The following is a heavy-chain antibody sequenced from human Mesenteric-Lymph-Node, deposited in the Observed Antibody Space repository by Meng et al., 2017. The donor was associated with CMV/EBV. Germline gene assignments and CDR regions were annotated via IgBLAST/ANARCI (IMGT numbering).Heavy chain of an antibody. V-gene: IGHV3-23*01. Sequence: GGSLRLSCATSGFAFSLYTTNWVRQAPGKGLEWVSAISGSGGATYYADSVKGRFTISRDNSKNTLFLQMNSLRAEDTALYHCAKGSYELWTPGVVVDIWGQGTMVTVSS. D-gene: IGHD2-15*01. CDR1: GFAFSLYT. CDR2: ISGSGGAT. CDR3: AKGSYELWTPGVVVDI. J-gene: IGHJ3*02.